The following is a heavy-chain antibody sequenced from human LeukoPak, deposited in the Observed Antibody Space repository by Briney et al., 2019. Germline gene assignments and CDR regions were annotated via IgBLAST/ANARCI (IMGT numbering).Heavy chain of an antibody. J-gene: IGHJ4*02. V-gene: IGHV1-18*01. CDR1: GYTFTSYG. CDR2: ISAYNGNT. Sequence: ASVKVSCKASGYTFTSYGISWVRQAPGQGREWMGWISAYNGNTNYAQKLQGRVTMTTDTSTSTAYMELRSLRSDDTAVYYCARDDGGNSGYYFDYWGQGTLVTVSS. CDR3: ARDDGGNSGYYFDY. D-gene: IGHD4-23*01.